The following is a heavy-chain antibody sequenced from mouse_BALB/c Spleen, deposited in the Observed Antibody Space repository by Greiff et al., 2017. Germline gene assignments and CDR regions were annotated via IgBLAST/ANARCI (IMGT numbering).Heavy chain of an antibody. CDR2: INPSTGYT. Sequence: QVQRQQSGAELAKPGASVKMSCKASGYTFTSYWMHWVKQRPGQGLEWIGYINPSTGYTEYNQKFKDKATLTADKSSSTAYMQLSSLTSEDSAVYYCAREFYYGYDGFAYWGQGTLVTVSA. J-gene: IGHJ3*01. D-gene: IGHD2-2*01. CDR3: AREFYYGYDGFAY. CDR1: GYTFTSYW. V-gene: IGHV1-7*01.